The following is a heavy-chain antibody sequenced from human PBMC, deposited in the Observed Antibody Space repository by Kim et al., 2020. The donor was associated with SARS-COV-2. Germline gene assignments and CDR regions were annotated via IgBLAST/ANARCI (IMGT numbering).Heavy chain of an antibody. D-gene: IGHD2-15*01. Sequence: GGSLRLSCTTSGFTFSNHAMDWVRQAPGKGLEWLSLISFNGNRKYYSDSAKGRFSVSRDNSKNTLYLQMSSLRPQDTAVYYCAREPKPLASATLRHNVAFDVWGQGTTVTV. CDR2: ISFNGNRK. J-gene: IGHJ3*01. CDR1: GFTFSNHA. V-gene: IGHV3-30*04. CDR3: AREPKPLASATLRHNVAFDV.